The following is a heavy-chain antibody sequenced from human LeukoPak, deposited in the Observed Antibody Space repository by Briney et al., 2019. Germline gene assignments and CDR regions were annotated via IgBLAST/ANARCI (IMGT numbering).Heavy chain of an antibody. CDR2: INSDGSST. D-gene: IGHD6-19*01. J-gene: IGHJ6*02. Sequence: GGSLRLSCAASGFTFSSYWMHWVRQAPGKGLVWVSRINSDGSSTSYADSVRGRFTISRDNAKNTLYLQMNSLRAEDTAVYYCARTSSGWATNYYYYGMDVWGQGTTVTVSS. CDR1: GFTFSSYW. CDR3: ARTSSGWATNYYYYGMDV. V-gene: IGHV3-74*01.